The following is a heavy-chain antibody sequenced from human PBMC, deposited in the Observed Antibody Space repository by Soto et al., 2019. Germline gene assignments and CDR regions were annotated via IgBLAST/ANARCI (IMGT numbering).Heavy chain of an antibody. J-gene: IGHJ3*02. D-gene: IGHD2-2*01. CDR3: ARGPSVPRGAFDI. CDR2: ISYDGSNK. Sequence: GGSLRLSCAASGFTFSSYAMHWVRQAPGKGLEWVAVISYDGSNKYYADSVKGRFTISRDNSKNTLYLQMNSLRAEDTAVYYCARGPSVPRGAFDIWGQGTMVTVSS. V-gene: IGHV3-30-3*01. CDR1: GFTFSSYA.